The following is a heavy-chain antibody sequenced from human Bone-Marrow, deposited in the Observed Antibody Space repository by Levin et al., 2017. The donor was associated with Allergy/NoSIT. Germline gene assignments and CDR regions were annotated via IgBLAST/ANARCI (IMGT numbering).Heavy chain of an antibody. D-gene: IGHD3-3*01. CDR3: ARVLFPTSDRNKRFLEWLPLVYGMDV. V-gene: IGHV1-69*04. CDR2: IIPILGIA. CDR1: GGTFSSYA. Sequence: KISCKASGGTFSSYAISWVRQAPGQGLEWMGRIIPILGIANYAQKFQGRVTITADKSTSTAYMELSSLRSEDTAVYYCARVLFPTSDRNKRFLEWLPLVYGMDVWGQGTTVTVSS. J-gene: IGHJ6*02.